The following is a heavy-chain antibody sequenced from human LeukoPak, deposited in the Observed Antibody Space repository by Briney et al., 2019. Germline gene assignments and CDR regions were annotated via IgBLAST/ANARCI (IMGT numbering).Heavy chain of an antibody. Sequence: PGGSLRLSCAASGFTFSSYAMSWVRQAPGKGLEWVSAISGGGGTTYYADSVKGRFAISRDNSKNTLYLQMNSLRAEDTAIYYCAKGAEGKTTVSSPFDSWGQGTLVTVSS. V-gene: IGHV3-23*01. CDR1: GFTFSSYA. J-gene: IGHJ4*02. CDR2: ISGGGGTT. CDR3: AKGAEGKTTVSSPFDS. D-gene: IGHD4-17*01.